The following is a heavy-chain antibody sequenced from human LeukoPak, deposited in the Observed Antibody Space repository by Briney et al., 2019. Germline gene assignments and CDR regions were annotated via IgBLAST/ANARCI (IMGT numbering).Heavy chain of an antibody. D-gene: IGHD5-24*01. Sequence: SETLSLTCTVSGGSISSYYWGWIRQPPGKGLEWIGSIYYSGSTYYNPSLKSRVTISVDTSKNQFSLKLSSVTAADTAVYYCARVNRRMASGFDYWGQGTLVTVSS. CDR3: ARVNRRMASGFDY. J-gene: IGHJ4*02. CDR2: IYYSGST. V-gene: IGHV4-39*07. CDR1: GGSISSYY.